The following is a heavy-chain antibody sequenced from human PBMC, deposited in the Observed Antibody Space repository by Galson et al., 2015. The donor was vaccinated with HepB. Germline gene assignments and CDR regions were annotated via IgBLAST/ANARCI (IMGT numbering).Heavy chain of an antibody. V-gene: IGHV1-8*01. CDR1: GYTFTSYD. Sequence: SVKVSCKASGYTFTSYDINWVRQATGQGLEWMGWMNPNSGNTGYAQKFQGRVTMTRNTSISTAYMELSSLRSEDTAVYYCARRGKVIAVANWFDPWGQGTMVTVSS. CDR3: ARRGKVIAVANWFDP. D-gene: IGHD6-19*01. J-gene: IGHJ3*01. CDR2: MNPNSGNT.